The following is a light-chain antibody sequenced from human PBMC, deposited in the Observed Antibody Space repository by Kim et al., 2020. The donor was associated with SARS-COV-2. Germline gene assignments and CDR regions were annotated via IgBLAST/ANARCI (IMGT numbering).Light chain of an antibody. Sequence: GQSVTISCPGTSSDVGGYKYVSWYQQHPGKAPKLMIYEISKRPSGVPNRFSGSKSGNTASLTVSGLQAEDEADYYCCSYAGSNNLVFGGGTQLTVL. V-gene: IGLV2-8*01. CDR2: EIS. CDR3: CSYAGSNNLV. J-gene: IGLJ2*01. CDR1: SSDVGGYKY.